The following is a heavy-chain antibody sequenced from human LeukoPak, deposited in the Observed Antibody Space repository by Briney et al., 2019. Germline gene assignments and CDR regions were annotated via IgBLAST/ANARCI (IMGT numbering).Heavy chain of an antibody. J-gene: IGHJ6*04. CDR1: GFTFSSYA. CDR3: AKGLNEFLWFGLYYYYAMDV. CDR2: ISYDGSNK. D-gene: IGHD3-10*01. Sequence: GGSLRLSCAASGFTFSSYAMHWVRQPPGKGLEWVAVISYDGSNKYYVDSVKGRFTISRDNSKNTLYLQMNSLRAEDTAVYYCAKGLNEFLWFGLYYYYAMDVWGKGTTVTVSS. V-gene: IGHV3-30-3*01.